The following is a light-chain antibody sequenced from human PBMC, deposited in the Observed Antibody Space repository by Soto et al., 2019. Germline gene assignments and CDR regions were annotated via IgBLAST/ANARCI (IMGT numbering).Light chain of an antibody. Sequence: EIVLTQSPVTLSLSPGERATLSCRASQSVSNNYLAWYQQKPGQAPRLLIYGASNRATGIPGRFSGSGSGTEFTLTISSLQSEDFAVYYCQQYEKWPPSITLGQGTRLEIK. CDR2: GAS. CDR3: QQYEKWPPSIT. J-gene: IGKJ5*01. CDR1: QSVSNN. V-gene: IGKV3D-15*01.